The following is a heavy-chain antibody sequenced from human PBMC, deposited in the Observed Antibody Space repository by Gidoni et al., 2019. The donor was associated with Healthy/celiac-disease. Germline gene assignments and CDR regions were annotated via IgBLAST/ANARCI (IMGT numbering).Heavy chain of an antibody. CDR3: ARGGPDFWSGYYRFAFDI. CDR2: IIPIFGTA. Sequence: QVQLVQSGAEVKKPGSSVKVSCKASGGTFSSYDTSWVRQAPGQGLEWMGGIIPIFGTANYAQKFQGRVTITADKSTSTDYMELSSLRSEDTAVYYCARGGPDFWSGYYRFAFDIWGQGTMVTVSS. V-gene: IGHV1-69*06. J-gene: IGHJ3*02. CDR1: GGTFSSYD. D-gene: IGHD3-3*01.